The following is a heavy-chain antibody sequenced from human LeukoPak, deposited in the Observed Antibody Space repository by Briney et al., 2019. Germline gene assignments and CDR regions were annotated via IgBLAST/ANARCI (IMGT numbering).Heavy chain of an antibody. J-gene: IGHJ4*02. V-gene: IGHV3-30*02. CDR1: GFTFSSYG. Sequence: PGGSLRLSCAASGFTFSSYGMHWVRQAPGKGLEWVAFIRYDGSNKYYADSMKGRFTISRDNSKNTLYLQMNSLRAEDTAVYYCAKDRRIYYGSGSYHPFDYWGQGTLVTVSS. CDR2: IRYDGSNK. CDR3: AKDRRIYYGSGSYHPFDY. D-gene: IGHD3-10*01.